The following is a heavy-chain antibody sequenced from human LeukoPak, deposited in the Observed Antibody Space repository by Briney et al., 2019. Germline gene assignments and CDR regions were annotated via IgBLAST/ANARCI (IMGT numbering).Heavy chain of an antibody. D-gene: IGHD2-2*01. V-gene: IGHV3-7*01. CDR2: INQYGSER. CDR3: ARDRGIVVVPAARDDY. J-gene: IGHJ4*02. CDR1: GFTFSSHW. Sequence: GGSLRLSCAASGFTFSSHWMSWVRQAPGKGLEWVANINQYGSERNYVDSVKGRFTISRDNAKSSLYLQMNSLRAEDTAVYYCARDRGIVVVPAARDDYWGQGTLVTVSS.